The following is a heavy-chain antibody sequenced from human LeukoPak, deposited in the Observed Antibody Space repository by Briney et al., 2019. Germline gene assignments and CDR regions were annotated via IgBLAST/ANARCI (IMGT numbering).Heavy chain of an antibody. Sequence: PGGSLSLSCAVSGFPFSVYEMNWVRQAPGKGLEWVSNSGSSGAIRHYADSVKGRFSISRDNAENSLFLQMNSLRVEDTGIYYCALLAVASDFDYWGQGALVTVSS. D-gene: IGHD6-19*01. CDR3: ALLAVASDFDY. CDR2: SGSSGAIR. V-gene: IGHV3-48*03. CDR1: GFPFSVYE. J-gene: IGHJ4*02.